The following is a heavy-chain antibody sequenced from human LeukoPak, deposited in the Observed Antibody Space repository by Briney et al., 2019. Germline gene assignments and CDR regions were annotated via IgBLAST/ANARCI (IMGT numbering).Heavy chain of an antibody. D-gene: IGHD3-22*01. J-gene: IGHJ4*02. CDR2: IYYSGST. CDR3: ARDSHRQDSSGYYWFDY. V-gene: IGHV4-30-4*08. CDR1: GGSISSGDYY. Sequence: PSQTLSLTCTVSGGSISSGDYYWSWIRQPPGKGLEWIGYIYYSGSTYYNPSLKSRVTISVDTSKNQFSLKLSSVTAADTAVYYCARDSHRQDSSGYYWFDYWGREPWSPSPQ.